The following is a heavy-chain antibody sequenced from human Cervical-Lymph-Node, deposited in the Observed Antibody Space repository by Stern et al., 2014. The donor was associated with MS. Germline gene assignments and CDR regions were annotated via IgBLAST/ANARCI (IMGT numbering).Heavy chain of an antibody. CDR3: AKVSAIAVAGTGFDY. D-gene: IGHD6-19*01. CDR2: ISYDGSNK. Sequence: VQLVESGGGVVQPGRSLRLSCAASGFTFSSYGMHWVRQAPGKGLEWVAVISYDGSNKYYADSVKGRFTISRANSKNTLYLQMNSLRSEDTAVYYCAKVSAIAVAGTGFDYWAQGTLVTVSS. CDR1: GFTFSSYG. J-gene: IGHJ4*02. V-gene: IGHV3-30*18.